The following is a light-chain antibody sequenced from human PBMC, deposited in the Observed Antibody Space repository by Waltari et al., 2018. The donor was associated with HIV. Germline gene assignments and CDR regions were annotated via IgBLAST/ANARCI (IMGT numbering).Light chain of an antibody. CDR1: ELGDKS. Sequence: SYEVTQPPSVAVSPGQTASIPCSVYELGDKSTCWYQQKPGQSPLLVIYQDNKRPSGIPERFSASSSGHTATLTISGTLPMDEADYYCQAWGSSTSGVFGRGTRLTVL. CDR2: QDN. V-gene: IGLV3-1*01. J-gene: IGLJ2*01. CDR3: QAWGSSTSGV.